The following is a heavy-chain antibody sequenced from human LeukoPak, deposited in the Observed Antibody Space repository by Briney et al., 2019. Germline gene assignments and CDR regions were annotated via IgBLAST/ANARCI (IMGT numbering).Heavy chain of an antibody. V-gene: IGHV1-69*05. Sequence: SEKVSCKASGGTFSSYAISWVRQAPGQGLERMGGIIPIFGTANYAQKFQGRATITTDESTSTAYMEVSSLRSEDTAVYYCGRKAGDCGGGSCYSIDYWGQGTLVTVSS. D-gene: IGHD2-15*01. CDR2: IIPIFGTA. CDR1: GGTFSSYA. J-gene: IGHJ4*02. CDR3: GRKAGDCGGGSCYSIDY.